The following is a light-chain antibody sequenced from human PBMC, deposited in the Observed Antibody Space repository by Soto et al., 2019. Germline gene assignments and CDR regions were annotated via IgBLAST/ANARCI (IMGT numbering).Light chain of an antibody. Sequence: ILMTQSPASRSVSPGERATLSCRASQSVSNNYLAWYQQKPGQAPRLLIYGASNRATGIPPRFSGSGSGTEFTLAISSLQSEDFAVYYCQQYNNWPPWTFGQGTKVDIK. CDR3: QQYNNWPPWT. CDR1: QSVSNN. CDR2: GAS. V-gene: IGKV3D-15*01. J-gene: IGKJ1*01.